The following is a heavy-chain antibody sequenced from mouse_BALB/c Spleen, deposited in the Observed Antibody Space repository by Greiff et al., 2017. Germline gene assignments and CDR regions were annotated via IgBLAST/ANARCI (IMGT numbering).Heavy chain of an antibody. J-gene: IGHJ4*01. CDR2: IYPGDGDT. D-gene: IGHD1-1*02. V-gene: IGHV1-82*01. Sequence: VQLQQSGPELVKPGASVKISCKASGYAFSSSWMNWVKQRPGQGLEWIGRIYPGDGDTNYNGKFKGKATLTADKSSSTAYMQLSSLTSVDSAVYFCARRYYGGDYYAMDYWGQGTSVTVSS. CDR3: ARRYYGGDYYAMDY. CDR1: GYAFSSSW.